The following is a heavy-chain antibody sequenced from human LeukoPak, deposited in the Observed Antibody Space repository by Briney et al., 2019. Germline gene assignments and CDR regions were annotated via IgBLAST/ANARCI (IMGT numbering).Heavy chain of an antibody. J-gene: IGHJ4*02. CDR3: AKDRLTGLGYGPAFDY. CDR2: ISYDGDNK. Sequence: GGSLRLSCAASGFTFSSYDVHWVRQAPGKGLEWVAVISYDGDNKYYADSVKGRFTISRDNSKNTLYLQMNSLRAEDTAVYYCAKDRLTGLGYGPAFDYWGQGTLVTVSS. CDR1: GFTFSSYD. V-gene: IGHV3-30*18. D-gene: IGHD5-18*01.